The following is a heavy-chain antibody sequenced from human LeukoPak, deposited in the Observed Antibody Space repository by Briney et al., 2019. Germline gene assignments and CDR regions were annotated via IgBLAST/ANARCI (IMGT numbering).Heavy chain of an antibody. CDR1: GFRFSSYA. CDR2: ISGGGETT. V-gene: IGHV3-23*01. D-gene: IGHD2/OR15-2a*01. J-gene: IGHJ3*02. CDR3: AKNLWLTWIDAFDI. Sequence: GGSLRLSCAVSGFRFSSYAMNWVRQAPGKGLEWVSAISGGGETTFYADSVKGRFTISRDNSKNTLYLQMNSLRAEDTAVYYCAKNLWLTWIDAFDIWGQGTMVTVSS.